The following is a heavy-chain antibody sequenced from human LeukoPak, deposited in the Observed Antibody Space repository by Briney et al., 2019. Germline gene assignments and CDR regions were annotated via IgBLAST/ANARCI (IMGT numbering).Heavy chain of an antibody. CDR3: AKDIQPFSPSYYYDSSGTGPDY. J-gene: IGHJ4*02. D-gene: IGHD3-22*01. CDR2: INWNGDST. V-gene: IGHV3-20*04. CDR1: GFSFDDYG. Sequence: PGGSLRLSCAASGFSFDDYGLTWVRQAPGKGLEWVSGINWNGDSTDYADSVKGRFTISRDNAKNSLYLQMNSLRTEDTALYYCAKDIQPFSPSYYYDSSGTGPDYWGQGTLVTVSS.